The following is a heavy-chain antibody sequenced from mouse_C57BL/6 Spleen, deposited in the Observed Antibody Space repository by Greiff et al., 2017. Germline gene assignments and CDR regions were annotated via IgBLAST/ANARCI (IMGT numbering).Heavy chain of an antibody. CDR1: GFNIKDYY. CDR3: ARGYYGSSYEENFDY. J-gene: IGHJ2*01. CDR2: IDPEDGET. D-gene: IGHD1-1*01. Sequence: EVKLQESGAELVKPGASVKLSCTASGFNIKDYYMHWVKQRTEQGLVWIGRIDPEDGETKYAPKFQGKATITADTSSNTAYLQLSSLTSEDTAVYYCARGYYGSSYEENFDYWGQGTTLTVSS. V-gene: IGHV14-2*01.